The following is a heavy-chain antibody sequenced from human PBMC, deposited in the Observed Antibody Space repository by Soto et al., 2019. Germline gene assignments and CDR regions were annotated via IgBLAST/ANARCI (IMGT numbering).Heavy chain of an antibody. CDR2: IYWDDAK. CDR1: GISLTNSGVG. CDR3: AQMDFDLYGMAA. J-gene: IGHJ6*04. Sequence: QITLTESGPTLVKPTQTLTLTCTFSGISLTNSGVGLSWIRQPPGKALEWLAVIYWDDAKHFSPSQKSRLTITKQTSKNQVLLTMTNLDSVYTATYFCAQMDFDLYGMAAWAEGPRVIVSS. D-gene: IGHD3-9*01. V-gene: IGHV2-5*02.